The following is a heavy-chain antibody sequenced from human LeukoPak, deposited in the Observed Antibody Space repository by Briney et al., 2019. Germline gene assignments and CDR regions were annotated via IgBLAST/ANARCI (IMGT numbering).Heavy chain of an antibody. CDR3: ARPVAAVGTDS. D-gene: IGHD6-13*01. CDR2: ISSSGGRT. Sequence: SLRLSCAASGLTFSSYPVIWLRQAPGKGLEVVSSISSSGGRTYYADSVKGRFTISRDNSKITLYLQMNSLRAEDTAVYYCARPVAAVGTDSWGQGTLVTVSS. CDR1: GLTFSSYP. J-gene: IGHJ4*02. V-gene: IGHV3-23*01.